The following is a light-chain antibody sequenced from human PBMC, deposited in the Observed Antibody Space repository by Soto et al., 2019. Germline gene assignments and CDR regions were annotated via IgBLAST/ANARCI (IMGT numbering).Light chain of an antibody. J-gene: IGKJ4*01. Sequence: EVVMTQSPATLSVSPGERVTFSCRASQSVTTNLAWYQHKPGQSPRLLISDASTGASRIPPRFSGSESGTEFTLTIDRLQSADFAVYYCQQYDRWPVTFGGGTKVEIK. CDR3: QQYDRWPVT. V-gene: IGKV3-15*01. CDR2: DAS. CDR1: QSVTTN.